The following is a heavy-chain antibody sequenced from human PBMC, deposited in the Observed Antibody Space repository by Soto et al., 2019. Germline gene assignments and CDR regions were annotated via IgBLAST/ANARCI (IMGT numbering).Heavy chain of an antibody. V-gene: IGHV3-15*01. CDR2: IKSKTDGGTT. J-gene: IGHJ6*03. CDR3: TTEEFGESFYYMDV. Sequence: EVQLVESGGGLVKPGGSLRLSCAASGFTFSNAWMSWVRQAPGKGLEWVGRIKSKTDGGTTDYAAPVKGRFTISRDDSKNTLYLQMNRLKTEDTVVYYCTTEEFGESFYYMDVWGKGTTVTVSS. D-gene: IGHD3-10*01. CDR1: GFTFSNAW.